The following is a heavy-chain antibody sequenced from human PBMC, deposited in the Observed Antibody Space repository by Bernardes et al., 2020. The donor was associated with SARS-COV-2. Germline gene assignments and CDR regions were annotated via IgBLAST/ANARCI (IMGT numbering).Heavy chain of an antibody. CDR2: IYRRGNT. J-gene: IGHJ4*02. CDR1: GFTVSSNY. V-gene: IGHV3-53*01. Sequence: GGSLRLSCAASGFTVSSNYMSWVRQAPGKGLEWVAVIYRRGNTYYADSVAGRFTISRDNSKNTLYLQMNNLRAEDTAVYFCASWWELQYFDYWGQGTLVTVSS. CDR3: ASWWELQYFDY. D-gene: IGHD1-26*01.